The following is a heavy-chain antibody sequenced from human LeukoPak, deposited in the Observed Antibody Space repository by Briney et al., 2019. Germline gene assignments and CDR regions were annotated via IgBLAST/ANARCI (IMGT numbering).Heavy chain of an antibody. V-gene: IGHV4-59*01. CDR1: GGSISSYY. Sequence: SETLSLTCTVSGGSISSYYWSWIRQPPGKGLEWIGYIYYSGSTNYNPSLKSRVTISVDTSKNQFSLKLSSVTAADTAVYYCARAPRITMVRGVIIDPFFDYWGQGTLVTVSS. J-gene: IGHJ4*02. CDR3: ARAPRITMVRGVIIDPFFDY. CDR2: IYYSGST. D-gene: IGHD3-10*01.